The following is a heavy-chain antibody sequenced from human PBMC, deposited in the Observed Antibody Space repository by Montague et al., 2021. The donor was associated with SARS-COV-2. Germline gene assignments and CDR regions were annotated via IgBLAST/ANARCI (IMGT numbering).Heavy chain of an antibody. CDR3: AREGRGEQWLVRAFDI. CDR2: MSSSGSTI. J-gene: IGHJ3*02. Sequence: SLSLSASGFTFSSYEMNWVRQAPGKGLEWVSNMSSSGSTIYYADSVKGRFTISRDNAKNSLYLQMNSLRAEDTAVYYCAREGRGEQWLVRAFDIWGQGTMVTVSS. V-gene: IGHV3-48*03. D-gene: IGHD6-19*01. CDR1: GFTFSSYE.